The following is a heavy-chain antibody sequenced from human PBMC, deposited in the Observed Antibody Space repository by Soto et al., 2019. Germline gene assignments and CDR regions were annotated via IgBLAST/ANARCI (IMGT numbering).Heavy chain of an antibody. J-gene: IGHJ5*02. Sequence: ASVKVSCKASGYTFTSYAMHWVRQAPGQRLEWMGWINAGNGNTKYSQKFQGRVTITRDTSASTAYMELSSLRSEDTAVYYCARVGDCTNGVCYGWFDPWGQGTLVTAPQ. D-gene: IGHD2-8*01. V-gene: IGHV1-3*01. CDR3: ARVGDCTNGVCYGWFDP. CDR1: GYTFTSYA. CDR2: INAGNGNT.